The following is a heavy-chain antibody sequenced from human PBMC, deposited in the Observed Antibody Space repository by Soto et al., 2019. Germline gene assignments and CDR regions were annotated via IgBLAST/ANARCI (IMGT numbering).Heavy chain of an antibody. CDR2: ISGSGGST. D-gene: IGHD2-21*02. CDR3: AKSSIVVVTAITAFDI. J-gene: IGHJ3*02. CDR1: GFTFSSYA. Sequence: GSLILSCSAAGFTFSSYAMSWVRQAPGRGLEWVSAISGSGGSTYYADSVKGRFTISRDNSKNTLYLQMNSLRAEDTAVYYCAKSSIVVVTAITAFDIWGQGTMVTVSS. V-gene: IGHV3-23*01.